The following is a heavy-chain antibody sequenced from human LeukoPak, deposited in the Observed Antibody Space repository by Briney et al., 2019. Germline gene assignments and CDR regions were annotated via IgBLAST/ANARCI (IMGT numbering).Heavy chain of an antibody. V-gene: IGHV3-21*01. CDR2: ISSSSSYI. D-gene: IGHD1-26*01. J-gene: IGHJ4*02. Sequence: GGSLRLSCAASGFTFSSYEMNWVRQAPGKGLEWVSSISSSSSYIYYADSVKGRFTISRDNAKNSLYLQMNSLRAEDTAVYYCASPGVLVGATSLWGQGTLVTVSS. CDR1: GFTFSSYE. CDR3: ASPGVLVGATSL.